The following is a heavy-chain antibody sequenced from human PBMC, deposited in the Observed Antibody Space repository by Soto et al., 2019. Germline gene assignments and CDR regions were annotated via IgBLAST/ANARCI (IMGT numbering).Heavy chain of an antibody. Sequence: ASVKVSCKASGYTFTGYYMHWVRQAPGQGLEWMGWINPNSGGTNYAQKFQGWVTMTRDTSISTAYMELSRLRSDDTAVYYCARAGITMVDRGMDVWGQGPTVTVSS. CDR3: ARAGITMVDRGMDV. V-gene: IGHV1-2*04. D-gene: IGHD3-10*01. J-gene: IGHJ6*01. CDR2: INPNSGGT. CDR1: GYTFTGYY.